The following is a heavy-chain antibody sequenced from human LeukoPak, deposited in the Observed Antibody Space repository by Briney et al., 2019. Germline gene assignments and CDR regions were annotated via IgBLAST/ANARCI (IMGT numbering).Heavy chain of an antibody. V-gene: IGHV3-7*01. J-gene: IGHJ4*02. CDR1: GFTFDDYW. CDR2: INQDGSEK. Sequence: SGGSLRLSCGASGFTFDDYWMSWVRQAPGQGLEWVANINQDGSEKYYLDSAKGRFTVSRDNARNSLYLQVNSLRAEDTAVYYCAREGRGYDSSGYYQRYYFDYWGQGTLVTVSS. D-gene: IGHD3-22*01. CDR3: AREGRGYDSSGYYQRYYFDY.